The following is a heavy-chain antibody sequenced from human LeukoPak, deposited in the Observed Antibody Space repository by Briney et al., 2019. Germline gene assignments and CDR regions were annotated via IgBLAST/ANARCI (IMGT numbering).Heavy chain of an antibody. D-gene: IGHD6-13*01. CDR3: ARGPSYSSSWYKQFDY. J-gene: IGHJ4*02. Sequence: SETLSLTCTVSGGSISSGDYYWSWIRQPPGKGLEWIGYIYYSGSTYYNPSLKSRVTISVDTSKNQFSLKLSSVTAADMAVYYCARGPSYSSSWYKQFDYWGQGTLVTVSS. CDR2: IYYSGST. V-gene: IGHV4-30-4*01. CDR1: GGSISSGDYY.